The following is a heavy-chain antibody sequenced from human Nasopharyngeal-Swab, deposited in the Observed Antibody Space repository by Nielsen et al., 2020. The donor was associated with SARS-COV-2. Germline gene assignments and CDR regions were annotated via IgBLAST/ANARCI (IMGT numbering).Heavy chain of an antibody. Sequence: GESLKISCAASGFTVSSNYMSWVRQAPGKGLEWVSVIYSGGSTYYADSVKGRFTISRDNSKNTLYLQMNSLRAEDTAVYYYARGLSPYDYWGQGTLVTVSS. CDR2: IYSGGST. J-gene: IGHJ4*02. CDR1: GFTVSSNY. V-gene: IGHV3-53*01. CDR3: ARGLSPYDY. D-gene: IGHD2/OR15-2a*01.